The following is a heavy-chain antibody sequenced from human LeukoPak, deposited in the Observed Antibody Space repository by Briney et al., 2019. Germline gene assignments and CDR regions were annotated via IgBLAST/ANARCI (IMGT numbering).Heavy chain of an antibody. CDR3: ARTRGRIMITFGGVHFDY. V-gene: IGHV4-34*01. J-gene: IGHJ4*03. Sequence: SETLSLTCAVYGGSFSGYYWSWIRQPPGKGLEWIGEINHSGSTNYNPSLKSRVTISVDTSKNQFSLKLSSVTAADTAVYYCARTRGRIMITFGGVHFDYWGKGTTVTVSS. CDR2: INHSGST. CDR1: GGSFSGYY. D-gene: IGHD3-16*01.